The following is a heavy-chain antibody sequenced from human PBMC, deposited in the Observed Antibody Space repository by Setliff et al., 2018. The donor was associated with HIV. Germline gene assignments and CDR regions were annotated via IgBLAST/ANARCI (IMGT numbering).Heavy chain of an antibody. CDR3: AKDVCSGAYCYAYYYYGMDV. J-gene: IGHJ6*02. CDR1: GLPFSSYG. Sequence: GGSLRLSCVASGLPFSSYGFHWVRQVPGKGLEWVSVISGSGDSTFYADSLKGRFTISRDNSKNTLYLQMNSLRVEDTAVYYCAKDVCSGAYCYAYYYYGMDVWGQGTMVTVSS. V-gene: IGHV3-NL1*01. CDR2: ISGSGDST. D-gene: IGHD2-15*01.